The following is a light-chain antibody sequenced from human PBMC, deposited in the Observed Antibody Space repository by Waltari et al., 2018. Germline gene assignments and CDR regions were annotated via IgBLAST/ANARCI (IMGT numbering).Light chain of an antibody. CDR2: DVI. CDR3: CSYTRASTLGV. J-gene: IGLJ3*02. Sequence: QSALTQPASVSGSPGQSITISCTGTSRDIGGYVYVPWYQQYPGKAPKLIIYDVIYRPSVVSNRFSGSKTGNTASLTSSGLQAEDEANYYCCSYTRASTLGVFGGGTKLTVL. CDR1: SRDIGGYVY. V-gene: IGLV2-14*03.